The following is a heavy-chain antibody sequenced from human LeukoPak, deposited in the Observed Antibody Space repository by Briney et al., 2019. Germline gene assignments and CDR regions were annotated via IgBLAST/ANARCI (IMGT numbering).Heavy chain of an antibody. CDR1: GGSFSGYY. J-gene: IGHJ4*02. Sequence: SETLSLTCAVYGGSFSGYYWSWIRQPPGKGLEWIGEINHSGSTNYNPSLKSRVTISVDTSKNQFSLKLSSVTAADTAVYYCARDGPTPYYYDSSGYSFTFDYWGQGTLVTVSS. CDR2: INHSGST. D-gene: IGHD3-22*01. CDR3: ARDGPTPYYYDSSGYSFTFDY. V-gene: IGHV4-34*01.